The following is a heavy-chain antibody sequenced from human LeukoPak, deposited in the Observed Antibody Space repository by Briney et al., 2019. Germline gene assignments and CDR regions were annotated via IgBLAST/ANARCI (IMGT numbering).Heavy chain of an antibody. CDR2: IYNSGST. V-gene: IGHV4-59*01. D-gene: IGHD1-26*01. Sequence: SETLSLTCSVSGDSISIYYWSWIRQPPGKGLEWIGYIYNSGSTNYNPSLKSRVTISVDTSKNQSSLKLTSVTAADTAVYYCARGGGGSYYDYWGQGTLVTVSS. J-gene: IGHJ4*02. CDR3: ARGGGGSYYDY. CDR1: GDSISIYY.